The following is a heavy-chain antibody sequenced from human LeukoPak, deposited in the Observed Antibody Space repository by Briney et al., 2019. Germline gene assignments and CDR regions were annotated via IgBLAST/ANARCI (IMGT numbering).Heavy chain of an antibody. D-gene: IGHD6-19*01. J-gene: IGHJ4*02. Sequence: ASVKVSCKASGYTYTEYNMQWVRQAPGQGLEWMGWINCKSGATDYAQKVQGRVTVTRDTSITTAYLEWSSLRSDDTAVYYCASDVTVDGLVYLVYWGLGTLVTVSS. CDR1: GYTYTEYN. CDR3: ASDVTVDGLVYLVY. CDR2: INCKSGAT. V-gene: IGHV1-2*02.